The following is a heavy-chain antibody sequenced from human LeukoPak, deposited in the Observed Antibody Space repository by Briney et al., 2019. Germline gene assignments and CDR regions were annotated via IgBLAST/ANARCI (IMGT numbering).Heavy chain of an antibody. CDR3: AKKYSFGLSTNVDTAMVDY. J-gene: IGHJ4*02. D-gene: IGHD5-18*01. V-gene: IGHV3-23*01. CDR1: GFTFSSYA. CDR2: ISGSGGST. Sequence: GGSLRLSCAASGFTFSSYAMSWVRHAPGKGLEWVSAISGSGGSTYYAGSVKGRFTISRDNSKNTLYLQMNSLRAEDTAVYYCAKKYSFGLSTNVDTAMVDYWGQGTLVTGPS.